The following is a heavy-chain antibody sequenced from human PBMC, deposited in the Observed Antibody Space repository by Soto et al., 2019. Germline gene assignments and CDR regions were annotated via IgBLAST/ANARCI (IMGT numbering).Heavy chain of an antibody. Sequence: ASVKVSCKASGYSFTDYHIHWVRQAPGQGLEWLGRINPKSGGTSTAQRFQGWVTMTRDRSISTVYMELTRLRSDDTAVYFCARGHSTDCSNGVCSFFYNHEMDVWGQGTTVTVSS. J-gene: IGHJ6*02. CDR2: INPKSGGT. CDR1: GYSFTDYH. V-gene: IGHV1-2*04. D-gene: IGHD2-8*01. CDR3: ARGHSTDCSNGVCSFFYNHEMDV.